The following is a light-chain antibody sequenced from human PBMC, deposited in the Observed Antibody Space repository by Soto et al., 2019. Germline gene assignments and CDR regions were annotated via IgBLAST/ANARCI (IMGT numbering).Light chain of an antibody. Sequence: DIVMTQSPLSLPVTPGEPASISCRSSQSLLHSDGYNYLDWYLQKPGQSPQLLIYLRYNRASGVPDRFSGSGSGTDFTLKISRVEAEDVGVYYCNQALQCPRTFGQGTKVEIK. CDR3: NQALQCPRT. V-gene: IGKV2-28*01. CDR2: LRY. J-gene: IGKJ1*01. CDR1: QSLLHSDGYNY.